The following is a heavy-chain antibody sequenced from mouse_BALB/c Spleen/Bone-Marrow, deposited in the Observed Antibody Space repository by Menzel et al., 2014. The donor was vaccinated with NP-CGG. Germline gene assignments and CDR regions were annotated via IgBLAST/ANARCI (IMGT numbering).Heavy chain of an antibody. Sequence: EVQVVESGGGLVQPGGSLRLSCATSGFTFTDYYMSWVRQPPGKALEWLGFIRNKGKGYTTEYSASVKGRFTTSRDNSKSINYLQMNTRRAEYSATDYCARGINYDIDWCFDVWGAGTTVTVSS. CDR1: GFTFTDYY. V-gene: IGHV7-3*02. D-gene: IGHD2-4*01. CDR3: ARGINYDIDWCFDV. CDR2: IRNKGKGYTT. J-gene: IGHJ1*01.